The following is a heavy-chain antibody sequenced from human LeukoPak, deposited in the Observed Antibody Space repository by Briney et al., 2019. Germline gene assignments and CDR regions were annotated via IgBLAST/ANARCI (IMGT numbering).Heavy chain of an antibody. D-gene: IGHD1-26*01. Sequence: GGSLRLSCAASGFTFSSYSMNWVRQAPGKGLEWVSSITTSSYIYYADSVKGRFTISRDNAKNSLYLQMNSLRAEDTAVYYCAREFEVGATHFDYWGQGTLVTVSS. J-gene: IGHJ4*02. V-gene: IGHV3-21*01. CDR3: AREFEVGATHFDY. CDR2: ITTSSYI. CDR1: GFTFSSYS.